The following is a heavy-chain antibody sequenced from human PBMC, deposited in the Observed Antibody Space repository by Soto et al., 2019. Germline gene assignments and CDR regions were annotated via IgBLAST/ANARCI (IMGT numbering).Heavy chain of an antibody. CDR3: SRHYRLRYFDY. CDR2: MFSNDEK. D-gene: IGHD1-26*01. J-gene: IGHJ4*02. CDR1: GFSLSNARMG. V-gene: IGHV2-26*01. Sequence: QVTLKESGPVLVKPTEPLTLTCTVSGFSLSNARMGVSWIRQPPGKALEWLAHMFSNDEKSYSTSLKSRLTISKDTSKSQVVLTMTNLDPVDTATYYCSRHYRLRYFDYWGQGTLVTVSS.